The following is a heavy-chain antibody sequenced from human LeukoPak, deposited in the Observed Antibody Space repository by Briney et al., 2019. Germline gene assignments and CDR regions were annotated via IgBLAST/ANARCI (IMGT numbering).Heavy chain of an antibody. V-gene: IGHV3-15*01. CDR3: TTAVAGPYYFDC. CDR2: IRSKTGGGTT. Sequence: AGGSLRLSCAASGFTFNNAWMSWVRQAPGKGLEWVGRIRSKTGGGTTDYAASVKGRFTISRDDSKDTLYLQMNSLKTEDTAVYYCTTAVAGPYYFDCWGLGTLVTISS. CDR1: GFTFNNAW. D-gene: IGHD6-19*01. J-gene: IGHJ4*02.